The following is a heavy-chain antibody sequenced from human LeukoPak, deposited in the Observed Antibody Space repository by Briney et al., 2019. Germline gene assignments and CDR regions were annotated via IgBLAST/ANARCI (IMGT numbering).Heavy chain of an antibody. CDR3: ARGGESYFDY. V-gene: IGHV4-59*11. Sequence: SETLSLTCTVSGGSISSHYWSWIRQPPGKGLEWIGYIYYSGSTNYNPSLKSRVTISVDTSKNQFSLKLSSVTAADTAVYYCARGGESYFDYWAREPWSPSPQ. CDR2: IYYSGST. J-gene: IGHJ4*02. CDR1: GGSISSHY. D-gene: IGHD3-10*01.